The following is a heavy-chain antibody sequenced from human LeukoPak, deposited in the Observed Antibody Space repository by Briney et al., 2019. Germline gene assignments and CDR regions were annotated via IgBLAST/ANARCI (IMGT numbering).Heavy chain of an antibody. D-gene: IGHD1-26*01. CDR1: GFTFSRSD. J-gene: IGHJ4*02. CDR2: ISYDGSNK. V-gene: IGHV3-30-3*01. CDR3: ARDRVGSFLDY. Sequence: PGGSLRLSCEASGFTFSRSDMIWVRQAPGKGLEWVAVISYDGSNKYYADSVKGRFTISRDNSKNTLYLQMNSLRAEDTAVYYCARDRVGSFLDYWGQGTLVTVSS.